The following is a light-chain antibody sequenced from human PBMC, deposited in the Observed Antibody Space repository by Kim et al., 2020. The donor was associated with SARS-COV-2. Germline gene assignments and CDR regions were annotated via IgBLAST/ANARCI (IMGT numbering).Light chain of an antibody. CDR3: LQHSTYPIT. V-gene: IGKV1-17*01. CDR1: QDIRND. CDR2: GSS. Sequence: ASVGDRVTITCRASQDIRNDLGWYQQNPGRAPKRLIYGSSSLQSGVPSRFSGSGSGTEFTLTISSVQPEDFATYFCLQHSTYPITFGQGTRLEIK. J-gene: IGKJ5*01.